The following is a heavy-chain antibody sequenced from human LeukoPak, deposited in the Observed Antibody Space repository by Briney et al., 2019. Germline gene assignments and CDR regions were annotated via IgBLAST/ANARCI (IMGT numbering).Heavy chain of an antibody. Sequence: GGSLRLSCAASGFTFSSYEMNWVRQAPGKGLEWVSYISSSGSTIYYADSVKGRFTISKDNAKNSLYLQMNSLRAEDTAVYYCARGITMIVDWFDPWGQGTLVTVSS. V-gene: IGHV3-48*03. J-gene: IGHJ5*02. CDR1: GFTFSSYE. CDR2: ISSSGSTI. CDR3: ARGITMIVDWFDP. D-gene: IGHD3-22*01.